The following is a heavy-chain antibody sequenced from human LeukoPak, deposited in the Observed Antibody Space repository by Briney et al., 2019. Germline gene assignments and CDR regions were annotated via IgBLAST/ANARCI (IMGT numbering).Heavy chain of an antibody. V-gene: IGHV3-23*01. Sequence: GGSLRHSCVASGFTFSIYAMTWVRQAPGKGLEWVSGISGGSESTYYADSVKGRFTISRDNSKNTLYMEMNNLRGADTAVYYCAKGWTAVGSWGQGTRVTVSS. CDR3: AKGWTAVGS. CDR1: GFTFSIYA. CDR2: ISGGSEST. D-gene: IGHD1-26*01. J-gene: IGHJ5*02.